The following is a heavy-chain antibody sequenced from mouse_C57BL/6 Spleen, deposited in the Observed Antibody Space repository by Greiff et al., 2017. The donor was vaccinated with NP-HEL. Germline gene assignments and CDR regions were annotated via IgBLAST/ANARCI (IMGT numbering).Heavy chain of an antibody. D-gene: IGHD3-3*01. V-gene: IGHV1-66*01. CDR2: MYPGSGNT. CDR3: AGLSRGAMDY. CDR1: GYSFTSYY. Sequence: QVQLQQPGPELVKPGASVKISCKASGYSFTSYYIHWVKQRPGQGPEWIGWMYPGSGNTQYNEKFKGKAARTADTYSRTAYMQLSSLASEDSAVHCCAGLSRGAMDYWGQGASVTVS. J-gene: IGHJ4*01.